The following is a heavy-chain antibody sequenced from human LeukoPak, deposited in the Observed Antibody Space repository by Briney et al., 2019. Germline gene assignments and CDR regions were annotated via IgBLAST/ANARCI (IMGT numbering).Heavy chain of an antibody. V-gene: IGHV1-2*02. J-gene: IGHJ6*04. Sequence: ASVKVSCKASGYTFTGYYMHWVRQAPGQGLEWMGWINPNSGGTNYAQKFQGRVTMTRDTSISTAYMELSRLRSDDTAVYYCAREGQYSGSYYPPDVWGKGTTVTVSS. CDR2: INPNSGGT. CDR3: AREGQYSGSYYPPDV. CDR1: GYTFTGYY. D-gene: IGHD1-26*01.